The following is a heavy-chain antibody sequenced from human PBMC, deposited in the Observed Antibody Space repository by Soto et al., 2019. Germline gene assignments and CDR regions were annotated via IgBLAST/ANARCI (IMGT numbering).Heavy chain of an antibody. CDR2: IIPIFGTA. V-gene: IGHV1-69*13. Sequence: SVKVSCKASGGTFSSYAISWVRQAPGQGLERMGGIIPIFGTANYAQKFQGRVTITADESTSTAYMELSSLRSEDTAVYYCARVLYSGYEGYYYGMDVWGQGTTVTVSS. J-gene: IGHJ6*02. CDR3: ARVLYSGYEGYYYGMDV. D-gene: IGHD5-12*01. CDR1: GGTFSSYA.